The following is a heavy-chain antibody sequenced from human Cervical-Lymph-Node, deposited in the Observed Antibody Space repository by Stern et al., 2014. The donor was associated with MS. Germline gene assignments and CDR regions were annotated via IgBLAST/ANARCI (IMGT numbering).Heavy chain of an antibody. CDR3: AKNRGWELSVFDY. V-gene: IGHV3-23*01. D-gene: IGHD1-26*01. CDR1: GFTFSSYA. Sequence: EVQLLESGGGLVQHGGSLRLSCAASGFTFSSYAMRSVRPAPGKGPEWVSASSGGGGSTYCADSVKGRFTISRDNAKNTLYLQMNSLRAEDTAVYYCAKNRGWELSVFDYWGQGTLVTVSS. J-gene: IGHJ4*02. CDR2: SSGGGGST.